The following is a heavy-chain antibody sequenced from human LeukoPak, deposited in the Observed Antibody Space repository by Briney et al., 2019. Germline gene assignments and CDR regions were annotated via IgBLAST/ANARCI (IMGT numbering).Heavy chain of an antibody. J-gene: IGHJ4*02. CDR1: GGSIGTYY. CDR3: ARAGVAGIDY. Sequence: PSETLSLTCTVSGGSIGTYYWSWIRQTPGKGLEWIGYVYYSGSTRHNPSLKGRVTISVDTSKNQFSLKLSSVTAADTAVYYCARAGVAGIDYWGQGTLVTVSS. V-gene: IGHV4-59*12. D-gene: IGHD6-13*01. CDR2: VYYSGST.